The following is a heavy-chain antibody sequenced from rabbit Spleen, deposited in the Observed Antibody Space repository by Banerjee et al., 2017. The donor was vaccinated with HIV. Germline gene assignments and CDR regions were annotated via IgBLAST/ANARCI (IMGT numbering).Heavy chain of an antibody. CDR2: IFTGSSGTT. J-gene: IGHJ6*01. CDR3: ARDTGSSFSIYGMDL. Sequence: QEQLVESGGGLVQPGGSLKLSCTASGFSFSNKAVMCWVRQAPGKGLEWIADIFTGSSGTTYYASWTRGRCTISKTASTMVTLQMTSLTAADTAPYFCARDTGSSFSIYGMDLWGPGPLVTVS. D-gene: IGHD8-1*01. CDR1: GFSFSNKAV. V-gene: IGHV1S45*01.